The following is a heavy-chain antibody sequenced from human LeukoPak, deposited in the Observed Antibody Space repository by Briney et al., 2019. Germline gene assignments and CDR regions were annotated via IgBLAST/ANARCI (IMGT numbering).Heavy chain of an antibody. V-gene: IGHV3-9*01. J-gene: IGHJ4*02. D-gene: IGHD1-26*01. Sequence: LEWVSGISWNSGTIDYADSVKGRFIISRDNAKNSLYLQINSLRAEDTALYYCARDASLSGSYLFDYWGQGTLVTVSS. CDR3: ARDASLSGSYLFDY. CDR2: ISWNSGTI.